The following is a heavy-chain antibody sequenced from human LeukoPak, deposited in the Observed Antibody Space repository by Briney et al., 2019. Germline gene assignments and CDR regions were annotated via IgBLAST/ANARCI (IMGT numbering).Heavy chain of an antibody. V-gene: IGHV4-59*01. D-gene: IGHD4-17*01. CDR3: ARGGDYGDLRYFDY. CDR1: GGSINNYY. J-gene: IGHJ4*02. CDR2: IYYRGST. Sequence: SETLSLTCTVSGGSINNYYWSWIRQPPGKGLEWIGYIYYRGSTNYNPSLKSRVTSSVDTSKNQFSLKLNSVTAADTAVYYCARGGDYGDLRYFDYWGQGTLVTVSS.